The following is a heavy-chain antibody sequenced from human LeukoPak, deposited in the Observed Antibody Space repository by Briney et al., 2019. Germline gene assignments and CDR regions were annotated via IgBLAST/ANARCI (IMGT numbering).Heavy chain of an antibody. Sequence: SQTLSLTCTVAGGSISTGDYYWSWIRQPPGKGLEWIGYIYYSGTTYYNPSLKGRISFSLQTSKNQFSLNLRSVTAADTAVYYCARDPVYGSGTFWGQGTLVTVSS. J-gene: IGHJ4*02. V-gene: IGHV4-30-4*01. CDR1: GGSISTGDYY. CDR2: IYYSGTT. D-gene: IGHD3-10*01. CDR3: ARDPVYGSGTF.